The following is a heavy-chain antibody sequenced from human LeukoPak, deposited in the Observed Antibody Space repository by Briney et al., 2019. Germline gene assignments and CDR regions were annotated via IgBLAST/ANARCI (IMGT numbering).Heavy chain of an antibody. CDR2: INPNSGGT. Sequence: GASVKVSCKASGYTFAAYYVHWVRQAPGQGLEWMGWINPNSGGTNYAQKFQGRVTMTRDTSISTGYMELSRLKSDDTAVYYCARGNPSVASAPGGGRDNWFDPWGQGTPVTVSS. CDR1: GYTFAAYY. D-gene: IGHD4-23*01. V-gene: IGHV1-2*02. CDR3: ARGNPSVASAPGGGRDNWFDP. J-gene: IGHJ5*02.